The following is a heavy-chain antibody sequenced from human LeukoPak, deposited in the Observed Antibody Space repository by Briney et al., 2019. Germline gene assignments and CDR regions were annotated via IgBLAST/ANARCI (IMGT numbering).Heavy chain of an antibody. J-gene: IGHJ4*02. CDR3: ASPKRPGYYGLDY. CDR2: IYYSGST. Sequence: SETLSLTCTVSGYSISSSYYWSWIRQPPGKGLEWIGYIYYSGSTNYNPSLKSRVTISVDTSKNQFSLKLSSVTAADTAVYYCASPKRPGYYGLDYWGQGTLVTVSS. V-gene: IGHV4-59*12. D-gene: IGHD3-10*01. CDR1: GYSISSSYY.